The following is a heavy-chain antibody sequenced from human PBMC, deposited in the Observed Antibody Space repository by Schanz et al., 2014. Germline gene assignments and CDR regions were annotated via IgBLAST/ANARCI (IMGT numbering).Heavy chain of an antibody. CDR1: GFTFSSYA. CDR2: ISGRDGST. D-gene: IGHD3-10*02. V-gene: IGHV3-23*01. CDR3: AKNQYDDVDLSSFYFDF. Sequence: EVQLLESGGGLVQPGGSLRLSCAASGFTFSSYAMTWVRQAPGMGLEWVSAISGRDGSTYYADSVRGRFTISRDNSKNTLYLQMNSLRPEDTAIYYCAKNQYDDVDLSSFYFDFWGQGTLVTGSS. J-gene: IGHJ4*02.